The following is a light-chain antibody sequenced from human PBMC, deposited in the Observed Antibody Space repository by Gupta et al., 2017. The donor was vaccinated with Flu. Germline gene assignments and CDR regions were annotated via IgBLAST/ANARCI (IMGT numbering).Light chain of an antibody. J-gene: IGKJ2*01. Sequence: EIVMTQTPLSLSVTPGQPASISCKSSERLLQTDGKTYLYWLLQKPGQSPQVLIYEVSNRFSGVPNRFRGSGTGTEFTLEISRGEAEDVGIYYCRQTKQFPPYTFGQRTKLEIK. CDR1: ERLLQTDGKTY. CDR3: RQTKQFPPYT. CDR2: EVS. V-gene: IGKV2D-29*02.